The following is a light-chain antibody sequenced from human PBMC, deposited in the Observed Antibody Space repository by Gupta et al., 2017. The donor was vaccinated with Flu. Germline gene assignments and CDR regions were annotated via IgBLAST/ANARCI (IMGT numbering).Light chain of an antibody. Sequence: QPALPQPPSVSSSPRQPTTLSSSSTSSDVGGYNSVSWYQQPPGKAPKLMIYEVSNRPSVVSNRFSGSKSGNTASLTIAGLQAEDEADYYGSSYTSSSTYVFGAGTKFTVL. CDR1: SSDVGGYNS. J-gene: IGLJ1*01. CDR2: EVS. V-gene: IGLV2-14*01. CDR3: SSYTSSSTYV.